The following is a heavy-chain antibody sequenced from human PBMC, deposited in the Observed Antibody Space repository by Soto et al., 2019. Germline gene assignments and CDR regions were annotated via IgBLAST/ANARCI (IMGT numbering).Heavy chain of an antibody. J-gene: IGHJ6*02. CDR1: GYTFTGYY. CDR2: INPNSGGT. CDR3: ARARCISTSCYSYSYYYGMDV. Sequence: GASVKVSCKASGYTFTGYYMHWVRQAPGQGLEWMGWINPNSGGTNYAQKFQGWVTMTRDTSISTAYMELSRLRSDDTAVYYCARARCISTSCYSYSYYYGMDVLGQGTTVTVSS. V-gene: IGHV1-2*04. D-gene: IGHD2-2*01.